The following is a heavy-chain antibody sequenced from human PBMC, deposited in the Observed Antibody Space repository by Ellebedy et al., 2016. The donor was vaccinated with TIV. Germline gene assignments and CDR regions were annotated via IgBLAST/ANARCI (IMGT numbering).Heavy chain of an antibody. Sequence: GESLKISCAASGFTFSNYWMTWVRQAPGKGPECVANIKQDGSEKYYVDSVKGRFTSSRDNAKNSLYLQMNSLRAEDTAVYFCARSRGVSYWGQGTLVTVSS. CDR1: GFTFSNYW. J-gene: IGHJ4*02. D-gene: IGHD2-8*01. CDR3: ARSRGVSY. V-gene: IGHV3-7*03. CDR2: IKQDGSEK.